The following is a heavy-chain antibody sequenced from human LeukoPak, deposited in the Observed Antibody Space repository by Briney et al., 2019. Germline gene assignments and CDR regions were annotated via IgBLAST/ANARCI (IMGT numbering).Heavy chain of an antibody. Sequence: ASVKVSCKASGYTFTSYDINGGRQATGQGLEWMGWMNPNRGNTGYAQKFQGRVTMTRNTSISTAYMELSSLRSEDTAVYYCARGNYDYVWGSYRSRRDFDYWGQGTLVTVSS. CDR1: GYTFTSYD. J-gene: IGHJ4*02. CDR3: ARGNYDYVWGSYRSRRDFDY. D-gene: IGHD3-16*02. CDR2: MNPNRGNT. V-gene: IGHV1-8*01.